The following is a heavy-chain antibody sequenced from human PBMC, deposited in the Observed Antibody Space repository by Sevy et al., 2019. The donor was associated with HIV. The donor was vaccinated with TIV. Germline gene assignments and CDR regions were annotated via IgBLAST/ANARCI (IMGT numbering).Heavy chain of an antibody. V-gene: IGHV3-23*01. J-gene: IGHJ6*02. CDR1: EFTFSSYA. CDR2: ISGSGLYT. Sequence: GGSLRLSCAASEFTFSSYAMSWVRQAPGKGLEWVSSISGSGLYTYYADSVEGRFTISRDNSKNTLYVQMNSLRAEDTAVYYCAKGFCSGGTCPRDYYYYGMDVWGQGTTVTVSS. D-gene: IGHD2-15*01. CDR3: AKGFCSGGTCPRDYYYYGMDV.